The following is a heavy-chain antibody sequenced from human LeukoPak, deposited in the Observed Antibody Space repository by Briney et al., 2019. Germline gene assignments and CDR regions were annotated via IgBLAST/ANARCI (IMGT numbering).Heavy chain of an antibody. CDR1: GGSFSGYY. Sequence: SGTLSLTCAVYGGSFSGYYWSWIRQPPGMGLEWIGEINHSGSTNYNPSLKSRVTISVDTSKNQFSLKLSSVTAADTAVYYCARGHRSYYYDSSGYRGTFQHWGQGTLVTVSS. CDR2: INHSGST. V-gene: IGHV4-34*01. CDR3: ARGHRSYYYDSSGYRGTFQH. J-gene: IGHJ1*01. D-gene: IGHD3-22*01.